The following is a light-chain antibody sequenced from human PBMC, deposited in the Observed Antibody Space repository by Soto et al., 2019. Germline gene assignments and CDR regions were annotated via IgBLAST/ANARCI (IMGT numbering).Light chain of an antibody. V-gene: IGKV1-39*01. J-gene: IGKJ1*01. Sequence: DIQMTQSPSSLSASVGDRVTITCRASQSISSHLNWYQQKPGKAPKLLIYAASSLQSGVPSRFSGSGSGTDFTLTISSLQPEDFATYYCQQSDSTPQTFGQGTKVEIK. CDR2: AAS. CDR3: QQSDSTPQT. CDR1: QSISSH.